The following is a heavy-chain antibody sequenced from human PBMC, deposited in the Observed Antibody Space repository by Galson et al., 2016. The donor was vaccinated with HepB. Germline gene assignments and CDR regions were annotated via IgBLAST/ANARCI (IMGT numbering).Heavy chain of an antibody. CDR3: AGSLRYLELY. J-gene: IGHJ4*01. D-gene: IGHD1-7*01. Sequence: SETLSLTCDVSGVSILSAMWWSWVRQSPGKGLEWIGEIHHSGTVNYSPSLKSRVSLSVDNSKSLFSLMLTSVTAADTAVYYCAGSLRYLELYWGLGTLVTVSS. CDR2: IHHSGTV. CDR1: GVSILSAMW. V-gene: IGHV4-4*02.